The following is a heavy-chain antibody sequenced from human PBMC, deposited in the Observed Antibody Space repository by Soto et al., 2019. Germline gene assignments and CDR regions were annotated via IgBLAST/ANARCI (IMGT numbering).Heavy chain of an antibody. CDR1: GGSFSSSNW. J-gene: IGHJ4*02. CDR2: IYHGGST. Sequence: PSETLSLTCAVSGGSFSSSNWWSWVRQPPGEGLEWIGEIYHGGSTNYNPSLKSRVTISVDKSKNQFSLKLSSVTAAETAVYYCAREWNDLLDYWGQGTLVTVSS. D-gene: IGHD1-1*01. CDR3: AREWNDLLDY. V-gene: IGHV4-4*02.